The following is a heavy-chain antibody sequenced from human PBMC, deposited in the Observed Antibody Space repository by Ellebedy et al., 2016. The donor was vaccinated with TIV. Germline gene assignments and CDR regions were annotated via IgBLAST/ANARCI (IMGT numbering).Heavy chain of an antibody. J-gene: IGHJ5*02. D-gene: IGHD6-19*01. CDR1: GFTFSSYS. CDR2: ISRTSNFI. CDR3: ARDRIAVADNWFDP. V-gene: IGHV3-48*02. Sequence: GESLKISCAASGFTFSSYSMNWVRQAPGKGLEWVAYISRTSNFIYYADFVKGRFTISRDDAKNSLYLQMDNLTDEDTALYYCARDRIAVADNWFDPWGQGTLVTVSP.